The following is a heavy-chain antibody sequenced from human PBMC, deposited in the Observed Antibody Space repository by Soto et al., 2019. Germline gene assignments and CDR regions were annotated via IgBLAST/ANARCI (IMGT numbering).Heavy chain of an antibody. CDR2: IKQDGSEK. CDR1: GFTFSSYW. CDR3: ARVSKTYYDSSGYST. J-gene: IGHJ5*01. D-gene: IGHD3-22*01. V-gene: IGHV3-7*01. Sequence: GVSLRLSCAASGFTFSSYWMSWVRQAPGKGLEWVANIKQDGSEKYYVDSVKGRFTISRDNAKNSLYLQMNSLRAEDTAVYYCARVSKTYYDSSGYSTCVHGTMVTVSS.